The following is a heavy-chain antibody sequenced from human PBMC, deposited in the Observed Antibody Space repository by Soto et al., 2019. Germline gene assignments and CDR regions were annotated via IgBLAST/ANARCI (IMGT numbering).Heavy chain of an antibody. CDR3: AHPRGYGVFDAYDI. CDR1: GFTFSTYA. V-gene: IGHV3-23*01. J-gene: IGHJ3*02. D-gene: IGHD4-17*01. CDR2: ISATAGDT. Sequence: GESLKISCAASGFTFSTYAMNWVRQAPGKGLEWVSAISATAGDTYYADSVRGRFTISRDNSMSALYLQMNSLRVEDTAVYYCAHPRGYGVFDAYDIWGQGTMVTVSS.